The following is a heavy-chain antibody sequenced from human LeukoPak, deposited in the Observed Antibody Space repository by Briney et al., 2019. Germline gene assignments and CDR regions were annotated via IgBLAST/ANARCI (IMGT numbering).Heavy chain of an antibody. Sequence: ASVKVSCKASGYTFTSYDINWVRQATGQGLEWMGWMNPNSGNTGYAQKFQGRVTMTRNTSISTAYMELSSLRSEDTAVYYCARRAIVVVPAALYYYYMDVWGKGTTVTVSS. CDR1: GYTFTSYD. V-gene: IGHV1-8*01. D-gene: IGHD2-2*01. CDR2: MNPNSGNT. CDR3: ARRAIVVVPAALYYYYMDV. J-gene: IGHJ6*03.